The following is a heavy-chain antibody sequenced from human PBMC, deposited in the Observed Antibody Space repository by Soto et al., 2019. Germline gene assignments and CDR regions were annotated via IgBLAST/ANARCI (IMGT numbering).Heavy chain of an antibody. CDR3: AKGGYSSGWATDAFDI. CDR1: GFTFSSYA. J-gene: IGHJ3*02. V-gene: IGHV3-23*01. D-gene: IGHD6-19*01. CDR2: ISGSGGST. Sequence: GGSLRLPCAASGFTFSSYAMSWVRQAPGKGLEWVSAISGSGGSTYYADSVKGRFTISRDNSKNTLYLQMNSLRAEDTAVYYCAKGGYSSGWATDAFDIWGQGTMVTVSS.